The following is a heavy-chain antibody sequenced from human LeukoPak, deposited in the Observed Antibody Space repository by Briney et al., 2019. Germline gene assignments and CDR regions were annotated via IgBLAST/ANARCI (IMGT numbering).Heavy chain of an antibody. CDR3: ARGYYYSGTYYLSLFDL. J-gene: IGHJ4*02. D-gene: IGHD3-10*01. CDR2: INQDDSQI. V-gene: IGHV3-7*01. Sequence: PGGSLSLSCAAPEFTFNKYWLTGVRQAPGKGLEWVANINQDDSQIYYLESVEGRFTITRDNAKNSLHLQMNSLRAEDTAIYYCARGYYYSGTYYLSLFDLWGQGTLVTVSS. CDR1: EFTFNKYW.